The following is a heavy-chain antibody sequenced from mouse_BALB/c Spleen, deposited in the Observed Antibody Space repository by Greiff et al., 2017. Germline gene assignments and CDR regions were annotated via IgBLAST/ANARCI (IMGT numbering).Heavy chain of an antibody. CDR2: IYPSDSYT. V-gene: IGHV1-69*02. J-gene: IGHJ2*01. D-gene: IGHD2-3*01. CDR1: GYTFTSYW. CDR3: TRNPYDGYLYYFDY. Sequence: QVQLQQSGAELVRPGASVKLSCKASGYTFTSYWINWVKQRPGQGLEWIGNIYPSDSYTNYNQKFKDKATLTVDKSSSTAYMQLSSPTSEDSAVYYCTRNPYDGYLYYFDYWGQGTTLTVSS.